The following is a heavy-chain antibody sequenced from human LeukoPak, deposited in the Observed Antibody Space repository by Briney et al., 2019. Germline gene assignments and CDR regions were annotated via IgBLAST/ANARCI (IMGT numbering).Heavy chain of an antibody. V-gene: IGHV4-4*07. J-gene: IGHJ4*02. CDR1: GGSISSYY. CDR2: IYTSGST. Sequence: SETLSLTCTVSGGSISSYYWSWIRQPAGKGLEWIGRIYTSGSTNYNPSLKSRVTMSVDTSKNQFSLKLSSVTAADTAVYYCAREWDTYDIFTGYGPPGFDYWGQGTLVTVSS. CDR3: AREWDTYDIFTGYGPPGFDY. D-gene: IGHD3-9*01.